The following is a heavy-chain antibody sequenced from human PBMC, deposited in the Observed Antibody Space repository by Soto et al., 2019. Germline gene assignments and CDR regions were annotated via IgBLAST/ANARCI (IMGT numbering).Heavy chain of an antibody. V-gene: IGHV1-8*01. Sequence: ASVKVSCKASGYTFTSYDINWVRQATGQGLEWMGWMNPNSGNTGYAQKFQGRVTMTRNTSISTAYMELSSLRSEDTAVYYCARGPITSGGSQHWGQGTLVTVSS. CDR1: GYTFTSYD. D-gene: IGHD1-26*01. CDR3: ARGPITSGGSQH. CDR2: MNPNSGNT. J-gene: IGHJ1*01.